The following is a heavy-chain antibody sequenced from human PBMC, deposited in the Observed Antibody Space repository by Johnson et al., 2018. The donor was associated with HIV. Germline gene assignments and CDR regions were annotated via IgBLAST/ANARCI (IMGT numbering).Heavy chain of an antibody. CDR3: AKRGDLYDSTASFDAFEV. CDR1: GFTFDDYG. V-gene: IGHV3-11*04. Sequence: QVQLVESGGSMVRPGGSRRLSCAVSGFTFDDYGMSWIRQAPGKGLEWVSYISSSGSTRYYADSVKGRFTISTDNAKNSLYLQMHSLRAEDTALYYCAKRGDLYDSTASFDAFEVWGQGTMVTVSS. CDR2: ISSSGSTR. J-gene: IGHJ3*01. D-gene: IGHD5/OR15-5a*01.